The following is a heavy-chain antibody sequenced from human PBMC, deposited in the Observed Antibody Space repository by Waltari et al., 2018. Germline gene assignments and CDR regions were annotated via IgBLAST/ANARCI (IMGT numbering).Heavy chain of an antibody. V-gene: IGHV4-59*11. Sequence: QVQLQESGPGLVKPSETLSLTCTVSGGSISSHYWSWIRQPPGKGLEWIGYIYYSGSTNYHPSLKSRVTISVDTSKNQFSLKLSSVTAADTAVYYCARASFYYDSSGYLDYFDYWGQGTLVTVSS. J-gene: IGHJ4*02. CDR1: GGSISSHY. CDR3: ARASFYYDSSGYLDYFDY. CDR2: IYYSGST. D-gene: IGHD3-22*01.